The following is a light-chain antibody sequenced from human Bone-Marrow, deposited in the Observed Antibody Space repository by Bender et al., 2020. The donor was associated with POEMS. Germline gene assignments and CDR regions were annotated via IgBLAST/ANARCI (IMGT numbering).Light chain of an antibody. Sequence: SYELTQPPSVSVSPGQTARITCSADPLPYQHAYWYQQKPGQAPLLVIYQDTERPSGIPERFSGSTSGTTVTLTITGVQAEDEADYYCQSADSSGTYVVFGGGTKLTVL. CDR2: QDT. V-gene: IGLV3-25*03. J-gene: IGLJ2*01. CDR1: PLPYQH. CDR3: QSADSSGTYVV.